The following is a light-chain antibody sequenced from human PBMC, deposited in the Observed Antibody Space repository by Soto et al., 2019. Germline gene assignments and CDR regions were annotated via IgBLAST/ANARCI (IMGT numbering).Light chain of an antibody. J-gene: IGKJ5*01. CDR2: GAS. Sequence: EIVMMQSPATLSVSPGERATLSCRASQSVSGNLAWYQQKPGQTPRLLIYGASTRATGIPARFSGSGSGTEFTLPISGMQSEDFAIYYCQQYNNLPPITFGQGTRLEIK. V-gene: IGKV3-15*01. CDR3: QQYNNLPPIT. CDR1: QSVSGN.